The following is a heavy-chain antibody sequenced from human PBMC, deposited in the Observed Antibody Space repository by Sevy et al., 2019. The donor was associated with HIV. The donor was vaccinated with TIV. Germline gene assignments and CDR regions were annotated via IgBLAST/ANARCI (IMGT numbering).Heavy chain of an antibody. J-gene: IGHJ4*02. CDR3: ARGPRGNYVFDY. V-gene: IGHV3-49*03. Sequence: GGSLRLSCTASGFTFGDYAMSWFRQAPGKGLEWVGFIRSKGYGGTTEYAASVKGSFTISRDDSKSIAYVQMNSLKTEDTAVYYCARGPRGNYVFDYWGQGTLVTVSS. CDR2: IRSKGYGGTT. CDR1: GFTFGDYA. D-gene: IGHD4-4*01.